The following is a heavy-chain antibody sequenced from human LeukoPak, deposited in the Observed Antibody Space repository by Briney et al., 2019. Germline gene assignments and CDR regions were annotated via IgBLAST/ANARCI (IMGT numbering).Heavy chain of an antibody. V-gene: IGHV1-18*01. CDR2: ISASNDNT. D-gene: IGHD6-13*01. CDR3: ARGRIAAANWFDP. J-gene: IGHJ5*02. CDR1: GYTFTNYG. Sequence: ASVKVPCKASGYTFTNYGISWVRQAPGQGLEWMGWISASNDNTNYAQNLQGRVTMTTDTSTSTAYMELRSLRSDDTAVYYCARGRIAAANWFDPWGQGTLVTVSS.